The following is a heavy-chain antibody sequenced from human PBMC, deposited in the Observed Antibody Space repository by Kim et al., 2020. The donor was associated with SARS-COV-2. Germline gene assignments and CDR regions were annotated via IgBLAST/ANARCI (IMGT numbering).Heavy chain of an antibody. Sequence: GGSLRLSCAASGFIFSGYGMSWVRQAPGKGLEWVSDISGSGGSIDYADSVKGRFTISSDNSKKTLYLQMNSLRAEDMAVYYCAKVRYNYYVRGSYFDICGQGTMVTVSS. CDR3: AKVRYNYYVRGSYFDI. V-gene: IGHV3-23*01. D-gene: IGHD3-16*01. CDR1: GFIFSGYG. CDR2: ISGSGGSI. J-gene: IGHJ3*02.